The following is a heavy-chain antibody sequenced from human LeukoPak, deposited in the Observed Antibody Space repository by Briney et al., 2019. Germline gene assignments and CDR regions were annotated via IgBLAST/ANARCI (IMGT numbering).Heavy chain of an antibody. Sequence: ASVKVSCKTTGGRFKSYGFSWVRQAPGQGLEWMGGIIPVFDRPNYAQKFEGRVTITADKSTSTAYMELSSLRSEDTAVYYCASSNGYSSGWYLPITDYWGQGTLVTVSS. J-gene: IGHJ4*02. D-gene: IGHD6-19*01. CDR2: IIPVFDRP. V-gene: IGHV1-69*06. CDR1: GGRFKSYG. CDR3: ASSNGYSSGWYLPITDY.